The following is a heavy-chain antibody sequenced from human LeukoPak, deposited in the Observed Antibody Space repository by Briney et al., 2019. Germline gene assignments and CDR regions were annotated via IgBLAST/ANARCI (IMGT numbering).Heavy chain of an antibody. CDR3: ARTRVAGTSGAFDI. D-gene: IGHD6-19*01. CDR1: GYTFTTYW. J-gene: IGHJ3*02. CDR2: IYPGDSDT. Sequence: GESLQISCKGSGYTFTTYWISWVRQMPGKGLEWMGIIYPGDSDTRSRPPFQGQVTISVDKSISTAYLQWSSLKASDTAMYYCARTRVAGTSGAFDIWGQGTMVTVSS. V-gene: IGHV5-51*01.